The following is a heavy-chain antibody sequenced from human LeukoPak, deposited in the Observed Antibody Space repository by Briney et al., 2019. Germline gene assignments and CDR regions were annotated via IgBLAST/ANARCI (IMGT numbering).Heavy chain of an antibody. D-gene: IGHD2-2*03. CDR3: ARVGYCSSTSCPSSP. CDR1: GGTFSSYA. J-gene: IGHJ5*02. V-gene: IGHV1-69*05. Sequence: SVKVSCKASGGTFSSYAISWVRQAPGQGLEWMGGIIPIFGTANYAQKFQGRVTITTDESTSTAYMELSSLRSEDTAVYYCARVGYCSSTSCPSSPWGQGTLVNVSS. CDR2: IIPIFGTA.